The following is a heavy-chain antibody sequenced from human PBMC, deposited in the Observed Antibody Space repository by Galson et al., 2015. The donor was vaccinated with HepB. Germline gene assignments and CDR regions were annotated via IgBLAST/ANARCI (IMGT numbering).Heavy chain of an antibody. Sequence: SLRLSCAASGFSVSSNYMSWVRQAPGKGLEWVSVIYSGDSTYYADSVKGRFTISRDNSKNTLYLQMNSLRDEDTAVYYCARGSGVIAATGAFDYWGQGTLVTVSS. J-gene: IGHJ4*02. CDR3: ARGSGVIAATGAFDY. D-gene: IGHD6-13*01. CDR1: GFSVSSNY. CDR2: IYSGDST. V-gene: IGHV3-53*01.